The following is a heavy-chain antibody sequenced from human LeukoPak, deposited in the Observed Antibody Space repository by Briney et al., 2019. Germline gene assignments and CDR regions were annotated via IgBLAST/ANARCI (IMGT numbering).Heavy chain of an antibody. CDR3: ARGPDGGVLTGCYNFDY. D-gene: IGHD3-9*01. V-gene: IGHV1-8*01. CDR1: GYTFTSYD. CDR2: MNPNSGNT. Sequence: ASVKVSCKASGYTFTSYDINWVRQATGQGLEWMGWMNPNSGNTGYAQKFQGRVTMTRNTSISTAYMELSSLRSEDTAVYYCARGPDGGVLTGCYNFDYWGQGTLVTVSS. J-gene: IGHJ4*02.